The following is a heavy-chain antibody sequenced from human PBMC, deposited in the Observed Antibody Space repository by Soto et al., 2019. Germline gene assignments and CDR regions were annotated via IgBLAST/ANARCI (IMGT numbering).Heavy chain of an antibody. Sequence: EVRLLESGGGLVQPGGSLRLSCAASGFTFSSYAMRWVRQAPGKGLQWVSSLSGAGGDTYYADSVKGRFTISRDNSMNVLYLQMNSLRAEDTAVYYCAKRALSDHFLDVWGKGTTVTVSS. CDR3: AKRALSDHFLDV. V-gene: IGHV3-23*01. J-gene: IGHJ6*03. CDR2: LSGAGGDT. CDR1: GFTFSSYA.